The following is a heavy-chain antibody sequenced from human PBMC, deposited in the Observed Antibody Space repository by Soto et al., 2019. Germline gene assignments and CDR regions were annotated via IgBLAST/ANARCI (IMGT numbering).Heavy chain of an antibody. V-gene: IGHV4-59*01. CDR3: AISRSVCGTLLRYYFDY. CDR2: IFSSGSI. D-gene: IGHD3-3*01. J-gene: IGHJ4*01. CDR1: GGSISSYY. Sequence: SETLSLTCSVSGGSISSYYCSWIRQSPGKGLEWIGYIFSSGSINYNPSLKSRIGIYVATSKNTCSLKLSSVTAADTDRSYSAISRSVCGTLLRYYFDYWGHGTLVTVSS.